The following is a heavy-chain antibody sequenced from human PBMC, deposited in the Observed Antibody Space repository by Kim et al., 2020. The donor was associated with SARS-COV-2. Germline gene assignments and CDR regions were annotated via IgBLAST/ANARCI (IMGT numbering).Heavy chain of an antibody. Sequence: SQTLSLTCAISGDSVSSNSAAWNWIRQSPSRGLEWLGRTYYRSKWYNDYAVSVKSRIAIDPDTSKNQFYLQLNSVTPEDTAVYYCTRQHMVRGEYYGMDVWGQGTTVTVSS. D-gene: IGHD3-10*01. CDR2: TYYRSKWYN. J-gene: IGHJ6*02. CDR1: GDSVSSNSAA. V-gene: IGHV6-1*01. CDR3: TRQHMVRGEYYGMDV.